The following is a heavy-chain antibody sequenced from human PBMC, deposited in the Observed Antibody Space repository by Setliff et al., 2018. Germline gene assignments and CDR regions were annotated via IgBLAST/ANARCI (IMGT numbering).Heavy chain of an antibody. J-gene: IGHJ4*02. D-gene: IGHD6-19*01. Sequence: ASVKVSCKASGYTFINYEINWVRQAPGQGLEWMGGIIPILGIANYAQKFQGRVTITADESTSTAYMELSSLRSEDTAVYYCASDAVAGTFDYWGQGTLVTVSS. CDR2: IIPILGIA. CDR3: ASDAVAGTFDY. V-gene: IGHV1-69*10. CDR1: GYTFINYE.